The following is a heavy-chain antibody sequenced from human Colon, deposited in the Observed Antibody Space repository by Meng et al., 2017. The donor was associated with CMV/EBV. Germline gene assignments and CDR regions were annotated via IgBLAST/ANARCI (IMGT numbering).Heavy chain of an antibody. CDR1: GGSISSYY. V-gene: IGHV4-59*01. CDR2: IYYSGST. D-gene: IGHD5-12*01. Sequence: GSLRLSCTVSGGSISSYYWSWIRQPPGKGLEWIGYIYYSGSTNYNPSLKSRVTISVDTSKNQFSLKLSSVTAADTAVYYCARAFSGYDSYYYGMDVWGQGTTVTVSS. J-gene: IGHJ6*02. CDR3: ARAFSGYDSYYYGMDV.